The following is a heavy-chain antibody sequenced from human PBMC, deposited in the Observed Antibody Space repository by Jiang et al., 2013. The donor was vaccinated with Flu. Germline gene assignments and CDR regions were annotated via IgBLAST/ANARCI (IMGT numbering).Heavy chain of an antibody. CDR1: GYTFTGYY. Sequence: GAEVKKPGASVKVSCKASGYTFTGYYMHWVRQAPGQGLEWMGWINPNSGGTNYAQKFQGRVTMTRDTPISTAYMELSRLRSDDTAVYYCARVPAAAGGEWFDPWGQGNPGHRLL. V-gene: IGHV1-2*02. CDR3: ARVPAAAGGEWFDP. D-gene: IGHD6-13*01. J-gene: IGHJ5*02. CDR2: INPNSGGT.